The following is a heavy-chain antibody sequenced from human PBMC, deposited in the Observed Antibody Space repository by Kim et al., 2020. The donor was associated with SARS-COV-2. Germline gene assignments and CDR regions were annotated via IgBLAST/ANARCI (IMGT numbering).Heavy chain of an antibody. D-gene: IGHD3-10*01. Sequence: SETLSLTCTVSGGSISSYYWSWIRQPPGKGLEWIGYIYYSGSTNYNPSRKSRVTISVDTSKNQFSLKLSSVTAADTAVYYCARQKNRFGTYGMDVWGQGTTVTVSS. CDR3: ARQKNRFGTYGMDV. CDR2: IYYSGST. J-gene: IGHJ6*02. CDR1: GGSISSYY. V-gene: IGHV4-59*01.